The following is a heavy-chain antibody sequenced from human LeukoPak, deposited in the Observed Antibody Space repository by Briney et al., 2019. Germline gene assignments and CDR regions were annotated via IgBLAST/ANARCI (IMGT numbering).Heavy chain of an antibody. V-gene: IGHV4-4*07. CDR2: IYTSGIT. Sequence: NPSETLSLTCTVSGDSVSSYYWSWIRQPAGKGLKWIGRIYTSGITNYNPSLKSRVTMSVDTSKNQFSLKVNSVTAADTAVYYCARAPDYLTNWFDPWGQGTLVTVSS. CDR3: ARAPDYLTNWFDP. J-gene: IGHJ5*02. CDR1: GDSVSSYY. D-gene: IGHD4-11*01.